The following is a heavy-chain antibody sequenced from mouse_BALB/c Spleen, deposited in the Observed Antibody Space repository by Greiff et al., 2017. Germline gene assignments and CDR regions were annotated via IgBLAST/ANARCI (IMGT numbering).Heavy chain of an antibody. D-gene: IGHD1-2*01. CDR3: ARKGEITTATLGAMDY. Sequence: QVQLQQSGAELAKPGASVKMSCKASGYTFTSYWMHWVKQRPGQGLEWIGYINPSTGYTEYNQKFKDKATLTADKSSSTAYMQLSSLTSEDSAVYYCARKGEITTATLGAMDYWGQGTSVTVSS. CDR1: GYTFTSYW. CDR2: INPSTGYT. V-gene: IGHV1-7*01. J-gene: IGHJ4*01.